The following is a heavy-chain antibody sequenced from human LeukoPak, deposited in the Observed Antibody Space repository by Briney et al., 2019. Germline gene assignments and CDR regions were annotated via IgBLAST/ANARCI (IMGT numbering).Heavy chain of an antibody. Sequence: ASVTVSFKASGYTFTIYYMHWVRQAPGQGLEWMGWISAYNGNTNYAQKLQGRVTMTTDTSTSTAYMELRSLRSDDTAVYYCARYCSSTSCYPRYGMDVWGQGTTVTVSS. CDR2: ISAYNGNT. D-gene: IGHD2-2*01. CDR3: ARYCSSTSCYPRYGMDV. V-gene: IGHV1-18*04. CDR1: GYTFTIYY. J-gene: IGHJ6*02.